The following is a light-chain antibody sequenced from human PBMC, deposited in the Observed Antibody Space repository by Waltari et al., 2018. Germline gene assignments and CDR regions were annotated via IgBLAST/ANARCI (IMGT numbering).Light chain of an antibody. CDR2: ENN. CDR1: NSNIGNNY. J-gene: IGLJ3*02. CDR3: GTWDSSLGDWV. Sequence: QSVLTQPPSVSAAPGQKVTISCSGSNSNIGNNYVSWYQQLPGKAPKLFIPENNNRPSGIPARFSGSKSGTSATLGITGLQTGDEADYYCGTWDSSLGDWVFGGGTKVTVL. V-gene: IGLV1-51*02.